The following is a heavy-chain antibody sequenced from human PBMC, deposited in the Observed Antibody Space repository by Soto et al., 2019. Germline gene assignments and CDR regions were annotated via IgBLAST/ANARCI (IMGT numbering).Heavy chain of an antibody. D-gene: IGHD4-17*01. CDR3: ARESGGTTATLDYYYCYMDV. J-gene: IGHJ6*03. CDR1: GYAFSQFY. Sequence: QVQLVQSGAEVKKPGASVKVSCKASGYAFSQFYIHWMRQAPGQGLEWMGWINPNSGRTKFAQNFQGWVTMTRDTSIKTVYMELSGLRSDDTAVYYCARESGGTTATLDYYYCYMDVWGKGTTVTVSS. V-gene: IGHV1-2*04. CDR2: INPNSGRT.